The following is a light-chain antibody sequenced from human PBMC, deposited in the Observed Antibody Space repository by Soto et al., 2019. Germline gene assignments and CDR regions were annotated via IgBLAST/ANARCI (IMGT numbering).Light chain of an antibody. CDR1: QSVSTY. CDR2: DAS. J-gene: IGKJ4*02. CDR3: QQRSKWPPT. Sequence: IVLTQSPATLSLSPGERATLSCRATQSVSTYLAWYQQKPGQAPRLLIYDASNRATGIPARFSGSGSGTDFTLTISSLEPEDLAVYYCQQRSKWPPTFGGGTKVEIK. V-gene: IGKV3-11*01.